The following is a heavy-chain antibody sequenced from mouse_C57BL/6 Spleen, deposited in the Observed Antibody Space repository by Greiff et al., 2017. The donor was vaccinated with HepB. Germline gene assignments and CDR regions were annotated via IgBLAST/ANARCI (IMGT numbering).Heavy chain of an antibody. CDR1: GFTFSDYG. Sequence: DVKLVESGGGLVQPGGSLKLSCAASGFTFSDYGMAWVRQAPRKGPEWVAFISNLAYSIYYADTVTGRFTISRENAKNTLYRDMSSLRSEDTAMYYCARLYWDGYFDYWGQGTTLTVSS. CDR2: ISNLAYSI. CDR3: ARLYWDGYFDY. V-gene: IGHV5-15*01. J-gene: IGHJ2*01. D-gene: IGHD4-1*01.